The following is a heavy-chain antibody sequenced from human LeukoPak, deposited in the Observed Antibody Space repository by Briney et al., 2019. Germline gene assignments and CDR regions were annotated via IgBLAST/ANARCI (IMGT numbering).Heavy chain of an antibody. J-gene: IGHJ4*02. V-gene: IGHV4-34*01. CDR3: ARQRGIAARPNFDY. CDR2: INHSGST. CDR1: GGSFSGYY. D-gene: IGHD6-6*01. Sequence: SETLSLTCAVYGGSFSGYYWSWIRRPPGKGLEWIGEINHSGSTNYNPSLKSRVTISVDTSKNQFSLKLSSVTAADTAVYYCARQRGIAARPNFDYWGQGTLVTVSS.